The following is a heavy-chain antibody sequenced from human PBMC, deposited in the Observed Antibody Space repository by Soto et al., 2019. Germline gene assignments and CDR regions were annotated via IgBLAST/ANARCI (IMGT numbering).Heavy chain of an antibody. V-gene: IGHV3-23*01. Sequence: GGSLRLSCAASGFTFSNYAMSWLRQAPGRGLGWVSTTSGSRDNAYYAAFVKGRLTTSRDNSKKRLYMQINSMSAADTAIYYGATKITFGGVSDYSG. J-gene: IGHJ4*01. CDR1: GFTFSNYA. CDR3: ATKITFGGVSDY. D-gene: IGHD3-16*01. CDR2: TSGSRDNA.